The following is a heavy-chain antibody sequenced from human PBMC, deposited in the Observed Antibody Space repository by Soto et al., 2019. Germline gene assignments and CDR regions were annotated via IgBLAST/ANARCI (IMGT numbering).Heavy chain of an antibody. CDR2: VYYSGCS. D-gene: IGHD6-13*01. J-gene: IGHJ4*02. V-gene: IGHV4-61*01. Sequence: TSETLSLTCTVSGGSVSSISYYWGWVRQPPGKGLEWIGYVYYSGCSYYNPSLKSRLTISVDRSKNQFTLQLTSVTAEDTAVYYCATSYGNAWYTYWGQGTQVTVSS. CDR3: ATSYGNAWYTY. CDR1: GGSVSSISYY.